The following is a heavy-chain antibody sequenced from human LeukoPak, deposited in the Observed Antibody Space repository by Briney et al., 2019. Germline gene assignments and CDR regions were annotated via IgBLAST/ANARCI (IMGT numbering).Heavy chain of an antibody. J-gene: IGHJ3*02. CDR3: ARHGVVRVNDAFDS. V-gene: IGHV4-59*08. D-gene: IGHD3-10*01. CDR1: GVSISSYY. Sequence: ETLSLTCTVSGVSISSYYRRWIRQPPGKGLEWIGYIYYSGSTNYNPSLKRRVTISVDTSKNQFSLKLSSVTAADTGVYYCARHGVVRVNDAFDSWRQATMVTVSP. CDR2: IYYSGST.